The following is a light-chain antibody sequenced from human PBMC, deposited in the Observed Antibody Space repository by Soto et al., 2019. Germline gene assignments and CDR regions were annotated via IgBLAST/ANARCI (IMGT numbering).Light chain of an antibody. V-gene: IGLV1-40*01. Sequence: QSVLTQPPSVSEAPGQRVTISCTGSSSNIGAGYDVHSYQQLPGTAHKLLIYGNSNRPSGVPDRFSGYKSGASAPLAITGLQSEDEADYYCQSYDSSLSGFYVFGTGTKVTVL. CDR2: GNS. J-gene: IGLJ1*01. CDR1: SSNIGAGYD. CDR3: QSYDSSLSGFYV.